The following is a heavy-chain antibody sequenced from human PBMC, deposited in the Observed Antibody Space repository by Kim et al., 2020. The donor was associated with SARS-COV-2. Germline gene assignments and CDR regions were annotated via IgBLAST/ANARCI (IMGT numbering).Heavy chain of an antibody. CDR2: IKSKTDGGTT. Sequence: GGSLRLSCAASGFTFSNAWMSWVRQAPGKGLEWVGRIKSKTDGGTTDYAAPVKGRFTISRDDSKNTLYLQMNSLKTEDTAVYYCTTGWATYYDYVWGSYRTDYWGQGTLVTVSS. CDR3: TTGWATYYDYVWGSYRTDY. CDR1: GFTFSNAW. J-gene: IGHJ4*02. V-gene: IGHV3-15*01. D-gene: IGHD3-16*02.